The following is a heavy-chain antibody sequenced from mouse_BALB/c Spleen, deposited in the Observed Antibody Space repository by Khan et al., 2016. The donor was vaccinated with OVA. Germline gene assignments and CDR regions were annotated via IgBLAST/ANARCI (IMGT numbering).Heavy chain of an antibody. J-gene: IGHJ4*01. CDR3: ARKRGVHYNMDF. CDR1: GFSLTNYG. V-gene: IGHV2-2*01. Sequence: QVQLKESGPGLVQPSQSLSITCTVSGFSLTNYGVHWIRQSPGRGLEWLGLIWSVGNTDYNAAFISRLTISKDNTKSQVFVKMNSLQVDDTAIYYCARKRGVHYNMDFWGQGISVTVSS. CDR2: IWSVGNT.